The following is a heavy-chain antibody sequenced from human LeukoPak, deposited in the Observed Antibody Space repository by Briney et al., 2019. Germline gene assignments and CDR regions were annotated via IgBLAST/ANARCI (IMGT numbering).Heavy chain of an antibody. J-gene: IGHJ4*02. Sequence: GGSLRLSCAASGFTFSSYSINWVRQAPGKGLEWVSYISSSSSTIYYADSVKGRFTISRDNAKNSLYLQMNSLRAEDTAVYYCARDLGYSSGWYLDYWGQGTLVTVSS. CDR1: GFTFSSYS. CDR2: ISSSSSTI. V-gene: IGHV3-48*01. CDR3: ARDLGYSSGWYLDY. D-gene: IGHD6-19*01.